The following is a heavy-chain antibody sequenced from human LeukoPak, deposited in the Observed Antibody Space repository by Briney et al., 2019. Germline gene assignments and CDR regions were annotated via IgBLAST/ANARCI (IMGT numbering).Heavy chain of an antibody. D-gene: IGHD3-9*01. CDR1: GFILRIQP. CDR2: SSCSGRST. V-gene: IGHV3-23*01. J-gene: IGHJ4*02. Sequence: GGPLTLSCAASGFILRIQPMICLRQSTGKALECVSTSSCSGRSTYYADSVEGRFTISRDDSKNALYLQMISLRAEDTAVYYCAKDLFIGHLTGYQPYDYWGQGTLVTVSS. CDR3: AKDLFIGHLTGYQPYDY.